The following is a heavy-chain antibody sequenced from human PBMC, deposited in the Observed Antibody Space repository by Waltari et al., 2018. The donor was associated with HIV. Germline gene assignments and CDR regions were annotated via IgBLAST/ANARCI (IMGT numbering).Heavy chain of an antibody. CDR1: GFSLSTNAVG. Sequence: QITLKESGPTLVKPTQTLTLTCTFSGFSLSTNAVGVGWIRQPPGKALEWLALIYWNDDKRHSPSLKSRLTITKDTSKNQVVLTMTNMDPVDTATYYCEHSAQMAYFDYWGQGTLVTVSS. V-gene: IGHV2-5*01. CDR3: EHSAQMAYFDY. CDR2: IYWNDDK. J-gene: IGHJ4*02.